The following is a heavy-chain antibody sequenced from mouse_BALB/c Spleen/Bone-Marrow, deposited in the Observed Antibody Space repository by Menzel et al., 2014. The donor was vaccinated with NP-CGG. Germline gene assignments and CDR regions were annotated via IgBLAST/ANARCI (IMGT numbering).Heavy chain of an antibody. V-gene: IGHV1-14*01. J-gene: IGHJ4*01. CDR2: INPYNDGT. Sequence: EVKLMEYGPELVKPGASVKLSCKASGYTFTSYVMHWVKQKPGQGLEWIGYINPYNDGTKYNEKFKGKATLTSDKSSSTAYMEHSSLTSEDSAVYYCARGDYAMDYWGQGTSVTVSS. CDR1: GYTFTSYV. CDR3: ARGDYAMDY.